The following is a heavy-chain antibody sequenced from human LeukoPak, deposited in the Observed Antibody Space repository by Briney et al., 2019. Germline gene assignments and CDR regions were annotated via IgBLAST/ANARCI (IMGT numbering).Heavy chain of an antibody. CDR1: GFIFSDYG. V-gene: IGHV3-33*01. D-gene: IGHD6-6*01. J-gene: IGHJ4*02. CDR2: ISYDGSNS. CDR3: ARGYSSSSEGSFDY. Sequence: GGSLSLSCAASGFIFSDYGMYWVRQAPGKGLEWLAVISYDGSNSYYADSVKGRFTIARDNSKNTLNLQMNSLRAEDTAVYYCARGYSSSSEGSFDYWGQGTLVTVSS.